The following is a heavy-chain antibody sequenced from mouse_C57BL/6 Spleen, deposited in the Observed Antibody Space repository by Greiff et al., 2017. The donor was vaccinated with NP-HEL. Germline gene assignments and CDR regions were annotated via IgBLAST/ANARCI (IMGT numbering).Heavy chain of an antibody. CDR3: ARGEELLRYYAMDY. CDR2: IDPSDSYT. CDR1: GYTFTSYW. J-gene: IGHJ4*01. V-gene: IGHV1-69*01. Sequence: QVQLQQSGAELVMPGASVKLSCKASGYTFTSYWMHWVKQRPGQGLEWIGEIDPSDSYTNYNQKFKGKSTLTVDKSSRTAYMQLSSLTAEDYAVYDCARGEELLRYYAMDYWGQGTSVTVSS. D-gene: IGHD1-1*01.